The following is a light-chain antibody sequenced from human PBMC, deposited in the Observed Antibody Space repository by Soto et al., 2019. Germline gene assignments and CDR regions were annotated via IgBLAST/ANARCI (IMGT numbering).Light chain of an antibody. CDR1: SSDVGSYNL. Sequence: QSALTQPASVSGSPGQSIAISCTGTSSDVGSYNLVSWYQHHPGRAPKLMIYQDNKRYSGVSNRFSGSKSGNSASLTISGLQAEDEADYYCCSYAGATTFPYVCGTGTKLTVL. CDR2: QDN. V-gene: IGLV2-23*02. CDR3: CSYAGATTFPYV. J-gene: IGLJ1*01.